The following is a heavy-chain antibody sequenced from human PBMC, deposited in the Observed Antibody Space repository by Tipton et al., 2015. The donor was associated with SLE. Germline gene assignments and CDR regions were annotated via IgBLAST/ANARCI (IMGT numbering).Heavy chain of an antibody. Sequence: RSLRLSCAASGFTFSSYAMHWVRQAPGKGLEWVAVISYDGSNKYYADSVKGRFTISRDNSKNTLYLQMNSLRAEDTAVYYCAREEVFLDAFDIWGQGTMVTVSS. CDR1: GFTFSSYA. D-gene: IGHD1-14*01. CDR3: AREEVFLDAFDI. V-gene: IGHV3-30*04. CDR2: ISYDGSNK. J-gene: IGHJ3*02.